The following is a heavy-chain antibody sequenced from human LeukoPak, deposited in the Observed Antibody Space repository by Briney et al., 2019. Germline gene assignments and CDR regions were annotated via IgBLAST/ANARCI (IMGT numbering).Heavy chain of an antibody. CDR1: GFIFGDCA. J-gene: IGHJ3*02. CDR3: ASEIVGATPAADAFDI. Sequence: GGSLRLSCTASGFIFGDCAMSWLRQAPGKGLEWVSFIRSKAFGETTEYAASVKGRFTISRDDSESIAYLQMNSLRTEDTAVYYCASEIVGATPAADAFDIWGQGTMVTVSS. CDR2: IRSKAFGETT. D-gene: IGHD1-26*01. V-gene: IGHV3-49*03.